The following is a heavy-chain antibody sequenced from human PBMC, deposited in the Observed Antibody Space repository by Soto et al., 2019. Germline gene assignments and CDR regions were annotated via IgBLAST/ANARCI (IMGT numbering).Heavy chain of an antibody. J-gene: IGHJ4*02. V-gene: IGHV3-11*01. CDR3: ARDQGYYDSSGYFDY. Sequence: GGSLRLSCAASGFTFSDYYMSWIRQAPGKGLEWVSYISSSGSIIYYADSVKGRFTISRDNARNSLYLQLNSLRAEDTAVYYCARDQGYYDSSGYFDYWGQGTLVTFSS. D-gene: IGHD3-22*01. CDR2: ISSSGSII. CDR1: GFTFSDYY.